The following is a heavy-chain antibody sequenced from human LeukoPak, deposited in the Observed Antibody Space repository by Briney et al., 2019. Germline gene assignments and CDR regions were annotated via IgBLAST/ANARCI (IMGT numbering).Heavy chain of an antibody. CDR2: IWYDASNK. CDR1: GFTFSSFG. J-gene: IGHJ4*02. D-gene: IGHD6-13*01. CDR3: VRGVGVSRFNYLDS. Sequence: GRALTLSCAASGFTFSSFGMHWVRQAPGKGLEWVAVIWYDASNKSYADSVKGRFTISRDNSKNTLYLQMNSLRDDDTAVYYCVRGVGVSRFNYLDSWGQGTLVIVSS. V-gene: IGHV3-33*01.